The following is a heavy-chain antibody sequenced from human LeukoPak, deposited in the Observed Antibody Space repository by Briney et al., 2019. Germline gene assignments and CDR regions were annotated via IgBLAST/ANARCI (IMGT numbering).Heavy chain of an antibody. V-gene: IGHV4-39*01. CDR3: ARHWIQLWFFDY. Sequence: SETLSLTCTVSGGSISSSSYYWGWIRQPPGKGLEWIGRIYYSGSTYYNASLKSRVTISVDTSKNQFSLKLSSVTAADTTIYYCARHWIQLWFFDYWGQGTLVTVSS. D-gene: IGHD5-18*01. CDR2: IYYSGST. CDR1: GGSISSSSYY. J-gene: IGHJ4*02.